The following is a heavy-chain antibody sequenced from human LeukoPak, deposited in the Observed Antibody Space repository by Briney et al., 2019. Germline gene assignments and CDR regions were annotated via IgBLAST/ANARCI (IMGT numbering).Heavy chain of an antibody. D-gene: IGHD5-12*01. Sequence: TGGSLRLSCAASGFTFSSYWMSWVRQAPGKGLEWVANIKEDGSAKYSVDSVKGRFTISRDNAKNTLYLRMNSLRAEDTAVYYCARDSPGYGAYDLGWGQGTLVTVSS. V-gene: IGHV3-7*04. CDR3: ARDSPGYGAYDLG. CDR1: GFTFSSYW. J-gene: IGHJ4*02. CDR2: IKEDGSAK.